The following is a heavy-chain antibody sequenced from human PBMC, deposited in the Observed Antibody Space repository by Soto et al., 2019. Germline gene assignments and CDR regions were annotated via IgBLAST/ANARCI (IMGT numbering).Heavy chain of an antibody. CDR2: IYYSGST. D-gene: IGHD3-10*01. CDR1: GGSISSGGYY. J-gene: IGHJ5*02. V-gene: IGHV4-31*03. Sequence: PSETLSLTCTVSGGSISSGGYYWSWIRQHPGKGLEWIGYIYYSGSTYYNPSLKSRVTISVDTSKNQFSLKLSSVTAADTALYYCARQGYYGSGSYYKFRWFDPWGQGTLVTVSS. CDR3: ARQGYYGSGSYYKFRWFDP.